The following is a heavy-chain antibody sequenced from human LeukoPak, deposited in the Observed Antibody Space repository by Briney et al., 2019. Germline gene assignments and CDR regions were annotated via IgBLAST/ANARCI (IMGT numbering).Heavy chain of an antibody. CDR3: ARDRPVVPAATHNDY. Sequence: SVKVSCKASGGTFSNYAISWVRQAPGQGLEWMGGIIPIFGTANYAQKFRGRVTITADKSTSTAYMELRSLRSDDTAVYYCARDRPVVPAATHNDYWGQGTLVTVSS. D-gene: IGHD2-2*01. J-gene: IGHJ4*02. V-gene: IGHV1-69*06. CDR1: GGTFSNYA. CDR2: IIPIFGTA.